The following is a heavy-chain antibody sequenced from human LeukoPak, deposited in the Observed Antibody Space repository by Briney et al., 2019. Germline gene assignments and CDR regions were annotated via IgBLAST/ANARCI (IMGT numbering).Heavy chain of an antibody. V-gene: IGHV3-13*01. Sequence: GGSLRLSCATSGFTFSPYDMHWVRQATGKGLDWVSAIDIAGDTYYPGSVKGRFTISRENAKNSLYLQMNSLRAGDTAVYYCARVAAAGKGFDYWGQGTLVTVSS. J-gene: IGHJ4*02. CDR2: IDIAGDT. CDR3: ARVAAAGKGFDY. CDR1: GFTFSPYD. D-gene: IGHD6-13*01.